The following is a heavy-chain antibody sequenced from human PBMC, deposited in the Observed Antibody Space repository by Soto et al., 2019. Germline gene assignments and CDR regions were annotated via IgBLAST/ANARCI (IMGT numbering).Heavy chain of an antibody. D-gene: IGHD2-8*02. J-gene: IGHJ4*02. CDR1: GGSFSGYD. CDR2: INHSGST. CDR3: ARDKITGLFDY. V-gene: IGHV4-34*01. Sequence: SETLSLTCAVYGGSFSGYDWTWIRQPPGTGLEWIGEINHSGSTTYNPSLKSRVTISVDTSKNQFSLKLTSVTAADTAVYYCARDKITGLFDYWGQGTLVTVSS.